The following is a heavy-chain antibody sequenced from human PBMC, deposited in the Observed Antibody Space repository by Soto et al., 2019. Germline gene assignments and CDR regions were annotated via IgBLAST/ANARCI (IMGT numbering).Heavy chain of an antibody. D-gene: IGHD3-22*01. Sequence: EVQLVESGGGLVKPGGSLRLSCAASGFTFSNAWMSWVRQAPGKGLEWVGRIKSKTDGGTTDYAAPVKGRFTISRDDSKNTLYLQMNSLKTEDTAVYYCTTDGATYYYDSSGSAYFAYWGQGTLVTVSS. J-gene: IGHJ4*02. CDR3: TTDGATYYYDSSGSAYFAY. CDR1: GFTFSNAW. V-gene: IGHV3-15*01. CDR2: IKSKTDGGTT.